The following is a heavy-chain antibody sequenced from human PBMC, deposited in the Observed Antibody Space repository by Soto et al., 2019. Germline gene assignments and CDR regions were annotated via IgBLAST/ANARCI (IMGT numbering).Heavy chain of an antibody. CDR3: TRDIFRTIATVDF. D-gene: IGHD1-26*01. CDR1: GFDFDDHA. J-gene: IGHJ4*02. Sequence: EVQLVESGGTLVQPGGSLRLSCVGSGFDFDDHAMSWVRQAPGKGLEWVAGISWNAAFTGYARSVRGRFNISRDDAKNSLYLQTNTLRPEDTALYFCTRDIFRTIATVDFWGQGTLVTVSS. CDR2: ISWNAAFT. V-gene: IGHV3-9*01.